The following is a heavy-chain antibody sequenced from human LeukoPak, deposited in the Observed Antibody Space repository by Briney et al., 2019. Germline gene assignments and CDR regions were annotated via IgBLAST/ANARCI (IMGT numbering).Heavy chain of an antibody. Sequence: SETLSLTCAVYGGSFSGYYWSWIRQPPGKGLEWIGEINHSGSTNYNPSLKSRVTISVDTSKNQFSLKLSSVTAADTAVYYCARRTKGYSYGDYYGMDVWGQGTTVTVSS. CDR1: GGSFSGYY. CDR2: INHSGST. CDR3: ARRTKGYSYGDYYGMDV. J-gene: IGHJ6*02. D-gene: IGHD5-18*01. V-gene: IGHV4-34*01.